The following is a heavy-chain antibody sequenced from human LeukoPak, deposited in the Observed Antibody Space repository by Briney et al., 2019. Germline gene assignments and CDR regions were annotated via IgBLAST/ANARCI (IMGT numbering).Heavy chain of an antibody. J-gene: IGHJ5*02. V-gene: IGHV4-59*08. D-gene: IGHD3-10*01. Sequence: PSETLSLTCTVSGGSITSYYWSWIRQPPGKGLEWIGYIYYSGSTNYSPSLKSRVTISVDTSKNQFSLKLSSVTAADTAVYYCARHSNYGSGSYYRYWFDPWGQGTLVTVSS. CDR2: IYYSGST. CDR1: GGSITSYY. CDR3: ARHSNYGSGSYYRYWFDP.